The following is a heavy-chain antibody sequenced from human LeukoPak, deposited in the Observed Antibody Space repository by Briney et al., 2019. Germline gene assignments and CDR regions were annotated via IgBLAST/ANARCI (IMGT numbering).Heavy chain of an antibody. CDR1: GFSVSTYA. V-gene: IGHV3-23*01. J-gene: IGHJ4*02. D-gene: IGHD3-16*01. CDR3: AKEVGGADDY. Sequence: GGSLRLSCGASGFSVSTYAMSWVRQAPGKGLEWVSAISVSGDNTYYADSVKGRFTLFRDNSKNTLYLQMNRLRVEDTAVYYCAKEVGGADDYWGQGTLVTVPS. CDR2: ISVSGDNT.